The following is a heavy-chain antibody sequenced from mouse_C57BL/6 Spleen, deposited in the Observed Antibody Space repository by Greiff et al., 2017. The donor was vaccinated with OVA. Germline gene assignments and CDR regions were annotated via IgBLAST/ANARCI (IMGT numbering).Heavy chain of an antibody. CDR1: GFTFSDYG. CDR3: ARNYGSSNPFDY. D-gene: IGHD1-1*01. Sequence: EVKLMESGGGLVKPGGSLKLSCAASGFTFSDYGMHWVRQAPEKGLEWVAYISSGSSTIYYADTVTGRFTIYRDNAKNTLFLQMTSLRSEDTAMYYCARNYGSSNPFDYWGQGTTLTVSS. CDR2: ISSGSSTI. J-gene: IGHJ2*01. V-gene: IGHV5-17*01.